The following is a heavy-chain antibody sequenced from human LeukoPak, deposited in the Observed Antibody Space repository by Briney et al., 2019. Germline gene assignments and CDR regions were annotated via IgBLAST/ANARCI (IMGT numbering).Heavy chain of an antibody. CDR3: ARDDSANWNDVNKAFDI. V-gene: IGHV4-59*01. CDR2: IYYSGST. D-gene: IGHD1-20*01. Sequence: SETLSLTCTVSGGSISSYYWSWIRQPPGKGLEWIGYIYYSGSTNYNPSLKSRVTISVDTSKNQFSLKLSSVTAADTAVYYCARDDSANWNDVNKAFDIWGQGTMVTVSS. J-gene: IGHJ3*02. CDR1: GGSISSYY.